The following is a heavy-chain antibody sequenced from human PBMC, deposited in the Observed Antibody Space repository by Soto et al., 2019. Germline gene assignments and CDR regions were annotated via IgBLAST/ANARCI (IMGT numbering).Heavy chain of an antibody. Sequence: PSETLSLTCTVSGGSISSYYWSWIRQPPGKGLEWIGYIYYSGSTNYNPSLKSRVTISADTSKNQFSLKLSSVTAADTAVYYCARGGIGYCSSTSCRQNWFDPWGQGTLVTVSS. V-gene: IGHV4-59*01. CDR1: GGSISSYY. J-gene: IGHJ5*02. CDR3: ARGGIGYCSSTSCRQNWFDP. D-gene: IGHD2-2*01. CDR2: IYYSGST.